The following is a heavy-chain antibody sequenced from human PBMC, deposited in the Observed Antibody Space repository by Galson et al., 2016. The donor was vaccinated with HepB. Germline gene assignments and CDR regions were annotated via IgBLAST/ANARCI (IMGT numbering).Heavy chain of an antibody. CDR3: AREGLPDTFDI. Sequence: ASGGTFSNYAISWVRQAPGQGLEWLGGIIPIFGTAIYAQKFQGRVTLTADESTSTAYMDLSSLRSEDTAVYFCAREGLPDTFDIWGQGTMVTVSS. CDR2: IIPIFGTA. CDR1: GGTFSNYA. J-gene: IGHJ3*02. V-gene: IGHV1-69*01. D-gene: IGHD5/OR15-5a*01.